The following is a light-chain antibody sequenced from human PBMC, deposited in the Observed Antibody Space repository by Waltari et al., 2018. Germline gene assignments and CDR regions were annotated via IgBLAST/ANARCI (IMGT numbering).Light chain of an antibody. CDR3: QVWDTTSDRVV. V-gene: IGLV3-21*03. Sequence: SYVLTQPPSASVAPGKTARITCGGNNVGSKSVPWYQQKPGQAPLLVVYDDSARPSGIPDRFSASNSGNTATLTISRVENGDEADYYCQVWDTTSDRVVFGGGTKLTVL. CDR1: NVGSKS. J-gene: IGLJ2*01. CDR2: DDS.